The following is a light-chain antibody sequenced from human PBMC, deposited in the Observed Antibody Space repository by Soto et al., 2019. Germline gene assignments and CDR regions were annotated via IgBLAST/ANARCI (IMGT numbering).Light chain of an antibody. CDR1: QTVGNNY. Sequence: IVLTQSPGTLSLSPGERATLSCRASQTVGNNYLAWYQQKPGQTPRLLIHGASNRATGIPDRISGSGPGTDFTLFISRLEPEDFAVYYCQQYASSPLTFGGGTKVEIK. J-gene: IGKJ4*01. V-gene: IGKV3-20*01. CDR2: GAS. CDR3: QQYASSPLT.